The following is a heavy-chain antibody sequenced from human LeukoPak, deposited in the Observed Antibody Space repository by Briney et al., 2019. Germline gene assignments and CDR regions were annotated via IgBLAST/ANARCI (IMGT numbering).Heavy chain of an antibody. CDR3: AKVGHDSSGYYYYFDY. CDR2: ISGSGGST. CDR1: GFTFSSYA. J-gene: IGHJ4*02. V-gene: IGHV3-23*01. D-gene: IGHD3-22*01. Sequence: GGSLRLSCAASGFTFSSYAMSWVRQAPGKGLKWVSAISGSGGSTYYADSVKGRFTISRDNSKNTLYLQMNSLRAEDTAVYYCAKVGHDSSGYYYYFDYWGQGTLVTVSS.